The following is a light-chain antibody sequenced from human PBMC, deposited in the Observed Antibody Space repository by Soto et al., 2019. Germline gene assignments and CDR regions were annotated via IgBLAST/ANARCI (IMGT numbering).Light chain of an antibody. CDR2: EVS. CDR1: SSDVVGYNY. V-gene: IGLV2-8*01. CDR3: SSYAGSNNVV. J-gene: IGLJ2*01. Sequence: QAALRQPPSASGSPGQSVTISCNGTSSDVVGYNYVSWYQQHPGKAPKLMIYEVSKRPSGVPDRFSGSKSGNTASLTVSGIQAEDDSAYYCSSYAGSNNVVFGGGTKLTVL.